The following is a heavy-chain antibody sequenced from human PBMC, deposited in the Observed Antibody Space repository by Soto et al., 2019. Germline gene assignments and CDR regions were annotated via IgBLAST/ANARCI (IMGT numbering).Heavy chain of an antibody. CDR2: ISAHNGNT. Sequence: QVHLVQSGAEVKKPGASVKVSCKGSGYAFTTYGITWVRQAPGQGLERMGWISAHNGNTNYAQKLQGRVTVTRDTSASTAYMELRGLRSDATAVYYCARGRYGDYWGQGALVPVSS. V-gene: IGHV1-18*01. J-gene: IGHJ4*02. D-gene: IGHD1-1*01. CDR1: GYAFTTYG. CDR3: ARGRYGDY.